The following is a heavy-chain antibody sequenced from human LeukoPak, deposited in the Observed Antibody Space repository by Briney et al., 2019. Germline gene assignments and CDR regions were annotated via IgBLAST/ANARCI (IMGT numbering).Heavy chain of an antibody. CDR1: GFTFSTYW. V-gene: IGHV3-7*01. Sequence: GGSLRLSCAASGFTFSTYWMSWVRQAPGKGLEWVANIKEDGSQTYYVDSVKGRFTLSRDNAKNSLYLQMNSLRAEDTAVYYCARKMYYGDYVLDYWGQGTLVAVSS. CDR3: ARKMYYGDYVLDY. D-gene: IGHD4-17*01. CDR2: IKEDGSQT. J-gene: IGHJ4*02.